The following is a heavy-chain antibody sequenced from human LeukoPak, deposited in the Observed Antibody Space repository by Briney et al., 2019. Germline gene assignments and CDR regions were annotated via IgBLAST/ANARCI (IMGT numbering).Heavy chain of an antibody. D-gene: IGHD4-23*01. J-gene: IGHJ4*02. CDR1: GFTFSSYW. V-gene: IGHV3-74*01. Sequence: PGGSLRLSCAASGFTFSSYWMHWVRQAPGKGLVWVSRISSDGSSTSYADSVKGRFTISRDNAKNTPYLQMNSLRAEDTAVYYCARDGGIRPPDYWGQGTLVTVSS. CDR2: ISSDGSST. CDR3: ARDGGIRPPDY.